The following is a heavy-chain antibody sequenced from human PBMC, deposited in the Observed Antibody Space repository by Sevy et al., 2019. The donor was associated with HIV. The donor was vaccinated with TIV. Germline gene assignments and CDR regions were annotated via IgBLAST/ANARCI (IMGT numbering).Heavy chain of an antibody. CDR2: IYDPNYVSGGGT. V-gene: IGHV3-23*01. J-gene: IGHJ3*02. D-gene: IGHD3-22*01. CDR1: GFTFISYA. Sequence: GGSLRRSCKPSGFTFISYAMNWVRQVPGKGLAWVSTIYDPNYVSGGGTYYADSVKGRSTMSRDTSKTTVYLQMNSLRSEDTAVYYCAGGRYDSSGSFDAFDIWGQGTMVTVSS. CDR3: AGGRYDSSGSFDAFDI.